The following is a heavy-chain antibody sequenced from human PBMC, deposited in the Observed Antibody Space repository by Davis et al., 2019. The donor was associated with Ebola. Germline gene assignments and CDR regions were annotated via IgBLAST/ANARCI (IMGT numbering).Heavy chain of an antibody. J-gene: IGHJ4*02. D-gene: IGHD4-17*01. CDR2: IIPIFGTA. V-gene: IGHV1-69*13. CDR3: ARGGREVTTSSFDY. CDR1: GGTFSSYA. Sequence: SVKVSCRASGGTFSSYAISWVRQAPGQGLEWMGGIIPIFGTANYAQKFQGRVTITADESTSTAYMELSSLRSEDTAVYYCARGGREVTTSSFDYWGQGTLVTVSS.